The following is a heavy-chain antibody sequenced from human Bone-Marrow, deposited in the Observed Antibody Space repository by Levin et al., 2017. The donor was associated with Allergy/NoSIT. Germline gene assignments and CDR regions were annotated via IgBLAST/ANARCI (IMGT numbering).Heavy chain of an antibody. J-gene: IGHJ4*02. D-gene: IGHD3-10*01. CDR3: ARAYYYGSGPYYFDF. Sequence: ASVVSCETSGYTFNDFSLGWVRQAPGQGLEWMGWISPYNGDTSYAHKVQGRLTLTTDTSTATAYMELTSLRSDDTAVYYCARAYYYGSGPYYFDFGGQGTPITVSS. CDR2: ISPYNGDT. V-gene: IGHV1-18*01. CDR1: GYTFNDFS.